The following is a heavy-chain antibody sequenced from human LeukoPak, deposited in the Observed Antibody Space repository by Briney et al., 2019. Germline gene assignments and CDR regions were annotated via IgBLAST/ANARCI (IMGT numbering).Heavy chain of an antibody. D-gene: IGHD3-10*01. J-gene: IGHJ4*02. V-gene: IGHV3-30*03. Sequence: PGGSLRLSCAASGFPFSSYGMHWVRQAPGKGLEWVAAISNDGNNKFYADSVKGRFTMSRDNPKNTMNLQMNSLRAEDTAVYYCAREGGVKAPFAFGYWGQGTLVTVSS. CDR2: ISNDGNNK. CDR3: AREGGVKAPFAFGY. CDR1: GFPFSSYG.